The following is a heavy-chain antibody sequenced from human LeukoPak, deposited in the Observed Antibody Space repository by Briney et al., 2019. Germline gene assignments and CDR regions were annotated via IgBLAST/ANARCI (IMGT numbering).Heavy chain of an antibody. V-gene: IGHV1-2*02. J-gene: IGHJ4*02. D-gene: IGHD3-10*01. CDR2: INPNSGGT. Sequence: ASVKVSCKASGYTFTGYYIRWVRQAPGQGLEWMGWINPNSGGTYYAQSFQDRVTMTRDTSISTAYMELSRLRSDDTAVYYCARAALGVWFGEPLGGPTEYWGQGTLVTVSS. CDR3: ARAALGVWFGEPLGGPTEY. CDR1: GYTFTGYY.